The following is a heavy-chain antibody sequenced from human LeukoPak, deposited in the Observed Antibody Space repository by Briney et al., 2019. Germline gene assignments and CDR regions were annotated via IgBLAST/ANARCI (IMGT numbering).Heavy chain of an antibody. V-gene: IGHV4-30-2*01. CDR3: ARHGLRFLEWPRFDY. Sequence: PSQTLSLTCAVSGGSISSGGYSWSWSRQPPGKGLEWSGYIYHSGSTYYNPSLKSRVTISVDTSKNQFSLKLSSVTAADTAVYYCARHGLRFLEWPRFDYWGQGTLVTVSS. D-gene: IGHD3-3*01. CDR2: IYHSGST. J-gene: IGHJ4*02. CDR1: GGSISSGGYS.